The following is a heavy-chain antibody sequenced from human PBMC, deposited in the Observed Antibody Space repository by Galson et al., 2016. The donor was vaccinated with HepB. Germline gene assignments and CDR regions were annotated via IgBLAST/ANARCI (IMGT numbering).Heavy chain of an antibody. D-gene: IGHD3-16*02. V-gene: IGHV4-31*03. CDR3: AREEWHDYLWGRYRYPHGAFEG. J-gene: IGHJ3*01. Sequence: TLSLTCTVSDDSINSGAYYWNWIRQHPGRGLEWIGYIHNSGSTDYNPSLMSRTTLSVDTSTKRVSLKLSSVTAADTAVYYCAREEWHDYLWGRYRYPHGAFEGWGQGTVVTVSS. CDR1: DDSINSGAYY. CDR2: IHNSGST.